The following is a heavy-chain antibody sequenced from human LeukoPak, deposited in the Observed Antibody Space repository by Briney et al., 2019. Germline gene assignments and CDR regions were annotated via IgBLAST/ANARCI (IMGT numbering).Heavy chain of an antibody. V-gene: IGHV4-59*06. CDR3: ARGWIQQNDAFDI. CDR1: GGSISSYY. Sequence: SETLSLTCTVSGGSISSYYWSWIRQPPGKGLEWIGYIYYSGSTYYNPSLKSRVTISVDTSKNQFSLKLSSVTAADTAVYYCARGWIQQNDAFDIWGQGTMVTVSS. D-gene: IGHD5-18*01. J-gene: IGHJ3*02. CDR2: IYYSGST.